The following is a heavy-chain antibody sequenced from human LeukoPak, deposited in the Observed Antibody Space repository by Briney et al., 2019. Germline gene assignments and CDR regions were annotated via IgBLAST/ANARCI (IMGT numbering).Heavy chain of an antibody. CDR1: GYTFTGYY. Sequence: ASVKVSCKASGYTFTGYYMHWVRQAPGQGLEWMGWTNPNSGGTNYAQKFQGRVTMTRDTSISTAYMELSRLRSDDTAVYYCARDLFGTVTNDYWGQGTLVTVSS. J-gene: IGHJ4*02. CDR3: ARDLFGTVTNDY. CDR2: TNPNSGGT. V-gene: IGHV1-2*02. D-gene: IGHD4-17*01.